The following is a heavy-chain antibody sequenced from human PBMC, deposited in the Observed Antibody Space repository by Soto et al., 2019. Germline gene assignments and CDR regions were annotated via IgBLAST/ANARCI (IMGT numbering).Heavy chain of an antibody. CDR1: GFTFSSYG. V-gene: IGHV3-33*01. D-gene: IGHD2-2*01. Sequence: QVQLVESGGGVVQPGRSLRLSCAASGFTFSSYGMHWVRQAPGKGLEWVAVIWYDGSNKYYADSVKGRFTISRDNSKKVPYLQRNSLRAQDMPVYYCGGYCSSASCPPYYYYYGMDVWGQGTTVTVSS. CDR2: IWYDGSNK. J-gene: IGHJ6*02. CDR3: GGYCSSASCPPYYYYYGMDV.